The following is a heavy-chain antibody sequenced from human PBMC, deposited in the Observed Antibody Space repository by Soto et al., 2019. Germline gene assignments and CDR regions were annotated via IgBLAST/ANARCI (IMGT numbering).Heavy chain of an antibody. J-gene: IGHJ4*02. V-gene: IGHV3-23*01. Sequence: EVQLLESGGGLVQPGGPLRLSCEASGFTFSAYAMSWVRQAPGKGLEWVSALTDNGGGTYYADSVKGRFTVARDNFKNTLYLQLNSLRAEDTAIYYRAKVVVPPSSGYYFDYWGQGALVTVSS. CDR1: GFTFSAYA. D-gene: IGHD3-22*01. CDR2: LTDNGGGT. CDR3: AKVVVPPSSGYYFDY.